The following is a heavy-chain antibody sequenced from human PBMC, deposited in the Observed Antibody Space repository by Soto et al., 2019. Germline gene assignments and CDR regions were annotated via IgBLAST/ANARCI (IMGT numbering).Heavy chain of an antibody. V-gene: IGHV3-33*01. CDR2: IWYDGSNK. CDR1: GFTFSSYG. J-gene: IGHJ2*01. Sequence: QVQLVESGGGVVQPGRSLRLSCAASGFTFSSYGMHWVRQAPGKGLEWVAVIWYDGSNKYYADSVKGRFTISRDNSKNTLYRQMNSLRAEDTAGYYCARDLAVAGEVNWYFDLWGRGTLVTVSS. CDR3: ARDLAVAGEVNWYFDL. D-gene: IGHD6-19*01.